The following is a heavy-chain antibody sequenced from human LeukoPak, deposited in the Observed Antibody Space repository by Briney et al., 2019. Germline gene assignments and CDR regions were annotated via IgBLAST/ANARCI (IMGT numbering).Heavy chain of an antibody. J-gene: IGHJ4*02. CDR1: GGSISSGGYY. Sequence: SETLSLTCTVSGGSISSGGYYWSWIRQHPGKGLEWIGYIYYSGSTYYNPSLKSRVTISVDTSKNQFSLKLSSVTAADTAVYYCAGEGGDYGGNIIDYWGQGTLVTVSS. CDR2: IYYSGST. V-gene: IGHV4-31*03. D-gene: IGHD4-23*01. CDR3: AGEGGDYGGNIIDY.